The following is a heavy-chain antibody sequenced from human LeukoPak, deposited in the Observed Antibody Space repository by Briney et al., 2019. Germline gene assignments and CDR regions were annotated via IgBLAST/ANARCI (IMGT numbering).Heavy chain of an antibody. CDR3: ARKIVDY. V-gene: IGHV3-30*02. D-gene: IGHD2-21*01. J-gene: IGHJ4*02. CDR2: SDYDGTVK. Sequence: GGSLRLSCAASGFNFSNYDMYWVRQGPGKGLEWVAFSDYDGTVKYSEDSVKGRFTICRDNSKHTVYLQMNSLRTEDTAIYYCARKIVDYWGQGTLVTVSS. CDR1: GFNFSNYD.